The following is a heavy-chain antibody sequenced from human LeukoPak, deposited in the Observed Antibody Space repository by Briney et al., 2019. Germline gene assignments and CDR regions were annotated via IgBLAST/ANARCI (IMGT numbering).Heavy chain of an antibody. D-gene: IGHD3-22*01. CDR3: ARDRGIVVVDNFQH. CDR1: GFTFTSYG. Sequence: KVSCEASGFTFTSYGISWVRQAPGQGLECISCISSSSSYIYYADSVKGRFTISRDNAKNSLYLQMNSLRAEDTAVYYCARDRGIVVVDNFQHWGQGTLVTVSS. V-gene: IGHV3-21*01. J-gene: IGHJ1*01. CDR2: ISSSSSYI.